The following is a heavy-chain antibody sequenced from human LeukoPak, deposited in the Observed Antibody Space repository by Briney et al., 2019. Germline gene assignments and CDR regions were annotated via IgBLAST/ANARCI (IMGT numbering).Heavy chain of an antibody. D-gene: IGHD6-19*01. CDR2: INPSGGST. Sequence: VASVKVSCKASGYTFTSYYMHWVRQAPGQGLEWMGIINPSGGSTSYAQKFQGRVTMTRDTSTSTAYMELSSLRSEDTAVYYCVLFAVAGTEYYGMDVWGQGTTVTVSS. CDR1: GYTFTSYY. CDR3: VLFAVAGTEYYGMDV. V-gene: IGHV1-46*01. J-gene: IGHJ6*02.